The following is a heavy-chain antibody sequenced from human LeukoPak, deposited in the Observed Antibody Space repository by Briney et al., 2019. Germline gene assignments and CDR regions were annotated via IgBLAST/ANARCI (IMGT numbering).Heavy chain of an antibody. CDR2: IRYDGSYK. CDR1: GFTFSSYG. Sequence: GGSLRLSCAASGFTFSSYGMHWVRQAPGKGLEWVAFIRYDGSYKFYSDSVTGRFTISRDNSKNTLYLQMNSLRAEDTAVYYCARGNYGDYVTDYWGQGTLVTVSS. D-gene: IGHD4-17*01. J-gene: IGHJ4*02. CDR3: ARGNYGDYVTDY. V-gene: IGHV3-30*02.